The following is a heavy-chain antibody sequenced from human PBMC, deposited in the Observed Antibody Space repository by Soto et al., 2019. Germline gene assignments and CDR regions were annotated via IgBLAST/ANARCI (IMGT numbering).Heavy chain of an antibody. CDR2: ISYDGSNK. J-gene: IGHJ6*02. D-gene: IGHD3-9*01. CDR1: GFTFSSYA. V-gene: IGHV3-30-3*01. CDR3: ARDGRGYDILTGYTYYYYYGMDV. Sequence: VGSLRLSCAASGFTFSSYAMHWVRQAPGKGLEWVAVISYDGSNKYYADSVKGRFTISRDDSKNTLYLQMNSLRAEDTAVYYCARDGRGYDILTGYTYYYYYGMDVWGQGTTVTGSS.